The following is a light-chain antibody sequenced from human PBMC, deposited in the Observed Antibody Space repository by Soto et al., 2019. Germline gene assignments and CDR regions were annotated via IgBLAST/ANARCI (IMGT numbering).Light chain of an antibody. CDR3: QQDNNWPLFT. J-gene: IGKJ3*01. V-gene: IGKV3-15*01. CDR1: QSVNNN. Sequence: EIVMTQSPATLSVSPGERATLSCRASQSVNNNLAWYQQKPGQAPRLLIYGASIRATGIPARFSGSESGTEFTLTVSSLQSEDFAVYYCQQDNNWPLFTFGPGTNVDIK. CDR2: GAS.